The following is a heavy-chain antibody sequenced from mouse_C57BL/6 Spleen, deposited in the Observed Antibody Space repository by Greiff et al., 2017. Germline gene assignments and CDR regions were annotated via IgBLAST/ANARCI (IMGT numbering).Heavy chain of an antibody. D-gene: IGHD2-4*01. CDR1: GFSFNTYA. CDR3: VRQYDYDDNYAMDY. CDR2: IRSKSNNYAT. V-gene: IGHV10-1*01. J-gene: IGHJ4*01. Sequence: EVQLVESGGGLVQPKGSLKLSCAASGFSFNTYAMNWVRQAPGKGLEWVARIRSKSNNYATYYADSVKDRFTISRDDSESMLYLQMNNLKTEDTAIYYCVRQYDYDDNYAMDYWGQGTSVTVSS.